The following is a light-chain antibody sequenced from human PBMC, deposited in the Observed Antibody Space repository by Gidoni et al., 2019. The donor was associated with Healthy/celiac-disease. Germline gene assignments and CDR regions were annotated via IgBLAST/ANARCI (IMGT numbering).Light chain of an antibody. CDR2: DAS. Sequence: EIVLTQSPATLSLSPGERATLSCRASQSVSSYLAWYQQKPGQPPRLLLYDASNRATGIPARFSGSGSGTDFTLTISSLEPEDFAVYYCQQRSNWPPLTFGGGTKVEIK. J-gene: IGKJ4*01. CDR1: QSVSSY. CDR3: QQRSNWPPLT. V-gene: IGKV3-11*01.